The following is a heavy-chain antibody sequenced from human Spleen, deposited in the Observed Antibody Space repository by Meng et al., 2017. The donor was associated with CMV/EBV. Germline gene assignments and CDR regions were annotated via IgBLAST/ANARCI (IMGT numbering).Heavy chain of an antibody. D-gene: IGHD2-8*01. J-gene: IGHJ4*02. CDR1: YSFSSDW. CDR3: GRVLGCSDGVCRRGFDH. CDR2: INPGDSDI. Sequence: YSFSSDWIGWVRQMPGKGLEWMGFINPGDSDIRYSPSFQGQVTISVDKSISTAYLQWSSLQASDTATYYCGRVLGCSDGVCRRGFDHWGQGTLVTVSS. V-gene: IGHV5-51*01.